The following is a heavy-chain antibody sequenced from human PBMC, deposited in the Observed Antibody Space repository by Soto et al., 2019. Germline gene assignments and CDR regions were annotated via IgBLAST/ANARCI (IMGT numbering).Heavy chain of an antibody. CDR1: SGSLTDHY. CDR2: IHPSGST. Sequence: TSETLSLTCAVFSGSLTDHYWTWIRQSPEKGLEWIGEIHPSGSTDYNPSLKTRVTISVDTSKNEFSLRLRSVTAADTAVYFCARHLKAVAAAMAYWGQGIPVTVSS. J-gene: IGHJ4*02. CDR3: ARHLKAVAAAMAY. D-gene: IGHD6-19*01. V-gene: IGHV4-34*01.